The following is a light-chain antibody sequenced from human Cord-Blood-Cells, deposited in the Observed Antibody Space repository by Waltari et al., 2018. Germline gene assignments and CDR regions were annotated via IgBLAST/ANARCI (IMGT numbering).Light chain of an antibody. J-gene: IGLJ3*02. CDR1: SSEVGGYNY. CDR3: SSYTSSSTRV. V-gene: IGLV2-14*03. Sequence: QSALTHPASVSGSPGQSITISCTGTSSEVGGYNYVSWYQQHPGKAPKLMIYDVSNRPSWVSSRFSGSKSGNTASLTISGLQSEDEADYYCSSYTSSSTRVFGGGTKLTVL. CDR2: DVS.